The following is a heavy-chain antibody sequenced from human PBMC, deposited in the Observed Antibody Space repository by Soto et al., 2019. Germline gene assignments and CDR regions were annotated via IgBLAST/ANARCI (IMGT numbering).Heavy chain of an antibody. V-gene: IGHV3-64D*06. D-gene: IGHD3-9*01. Sequence: GGSLRFSCSASGFTFSSYAMHWVRQAPGKGLEYVSAISSNGGSTYYADSVKGRFTISRDNSKNTLYLQMSSLRAEDTAVYYCVKNRTGPTLGSDAFDIWGQGTMVTVSS. CDR2: ISSNGGST. J-gene: IGHJ3*02. CDR3: VKNRTGPTLGSDAFDI. CDR1: GFTFSSYA.